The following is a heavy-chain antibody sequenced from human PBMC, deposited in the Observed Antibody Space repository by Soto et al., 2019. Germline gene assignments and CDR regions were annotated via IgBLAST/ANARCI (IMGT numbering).Heavy chain of an antibody. Sequence: QVQLVQSGAEVKKPGSSVKVSCKASGDTDTNYVISWVRQAPGQGLEWMGGIFPKFGTTYSAQKLQDRLTITADETTSTVYMQLSSLRLDDTAVYYCEAEMTFGKLSVVWGQGTTVTVSS. CDR1: GDTDTNYV. D-gene: IGHD3-16*02. J-gene: IGHJ6*02. V-gene: IGHV1-69*01. CDR3: EAEMTFGKLSVV. CDR2: IFPKFGTT.